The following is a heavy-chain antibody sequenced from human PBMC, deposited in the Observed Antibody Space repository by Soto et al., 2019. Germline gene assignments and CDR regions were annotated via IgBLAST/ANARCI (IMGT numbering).Heavy chain of an antibody. CDR1: GFTYTSSA. V-gene: IGHV1-58*02. CDR3: GSAQLIAARRAFDI. D-gene: IGHD6-6*01. J-gene: IGHJ3*02. CDR2: IVVGSGNT. Sequence: SVKVSCKASGFTYTSSAMQWVRQARGQRLEWIGWIVVGSGNTNYAQKFQERVTITRDMSTSTAYMELSSLRSEDTAVYYCGSAQLIAARRAFDIWGQGTMVTVSS.